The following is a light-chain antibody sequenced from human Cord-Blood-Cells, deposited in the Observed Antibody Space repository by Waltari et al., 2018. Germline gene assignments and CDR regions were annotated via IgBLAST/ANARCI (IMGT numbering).Light chain of an antibody. J-gene: IGKJ3*01. CDR2: AAS. Sequence: DIQMTQSPSSLSASVGDRVTITCRASQSISSYLNWYQQKPGNAPKLLIYAASSLQSGVPSRFSGSGSGTDFTLTISSLQPEDFATYYCQQSYSTSTFGPGTKVDIK. CDR1: QSISSY. CDR3: QQSYSTST. V-gene: IGKV1-39*01.